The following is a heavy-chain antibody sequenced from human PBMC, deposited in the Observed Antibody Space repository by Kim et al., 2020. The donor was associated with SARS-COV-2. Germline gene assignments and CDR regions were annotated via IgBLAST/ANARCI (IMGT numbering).Heavy chain of an antibody. CDR3: ARALSSWWSNNWFDP. J-gene: IGHJ5*02. D-gene: IGHD6-13*01. V-gene: IGHV3-48*02. CDR2: ISSSSSTI. CDR1: GFTFSSYS. Sequence: GGSLRLSCAASGFTFSSYSMNWVRQAPGKGLEWVSYISSSSSTIYYADSVKGRFTISRDNAKNSLYLQMNSLRDEDTAVYYCARALSSWWSNNWFDPWGQGTLVTVSS.